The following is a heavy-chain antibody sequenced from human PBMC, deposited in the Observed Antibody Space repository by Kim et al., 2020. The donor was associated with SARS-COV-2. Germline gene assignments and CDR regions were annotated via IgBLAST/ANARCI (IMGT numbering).Heavy chain of an antibody. V-gene: IGHV3-33*01. CDR2: IRSDESKR. Sequence: GGSLRFSCIASGFTFSPFAVHWVRQAPGKGLEWVAVIRSDESKRYYGESVKDRFSISRDNSQNTVYLQMNNLRAEDTAIYHCARNYGSGTVIGDVWGQGTMVTVSS. CDR3: ARNYGSGTVIGDV. CDR1: GFTFSPFA. D-gene: IGHD3-10*01. J-gene: IGHJ3*01.